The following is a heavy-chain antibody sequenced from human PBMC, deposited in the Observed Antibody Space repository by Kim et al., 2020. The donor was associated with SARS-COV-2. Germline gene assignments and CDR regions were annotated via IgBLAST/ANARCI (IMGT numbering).Heavy chain of an antibody. D-gene: IGHD6-13*01. Sequence: GGSLRLSCAASGFTFSSYAMHWVRQAPGKGLEWVAVISYDGSNKYYADSVKGRFTISRDNSKNTLYLQMNSLRAEDTAVYYCAREMGEQQLVRSPSVDVWGQGTTVTVSS. J-gene: IGHJ6*02. CDR3: AREMGEQQLVRSPSVDV. CDR2: ISYDGSNK. CDR1: GFTFSSYA. V-gene: IGHV3-30*04.